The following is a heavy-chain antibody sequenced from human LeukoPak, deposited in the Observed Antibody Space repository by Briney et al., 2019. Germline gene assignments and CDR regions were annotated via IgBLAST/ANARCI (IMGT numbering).Heavy chain of an antibody. CDR2: ISYDGKHK. V-gene: IGHV3-30*04. D-gene: IGHD4-11*01. Sequence: GRSLRLSCAASGFTFSNYAMEWVRQAPGKGLEWVALISYDGKHKYYADSMKGRFTISRDNSKNTLYLQMNSLRAEDTAVYHCAREDDDSNGIDVWGHGTTVTVSS. CDR3: AREDDDSNGIDV. CDR1: GFTFSNYA. J-gene: IGHJ6*02.